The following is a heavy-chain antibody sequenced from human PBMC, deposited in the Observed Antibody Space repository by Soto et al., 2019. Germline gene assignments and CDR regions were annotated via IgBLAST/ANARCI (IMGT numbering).Heavy chain of an antibody. D-gene: IGHD2-2*01. Sequence: EVQLVESGGGLVQPGRSLRLSCAASGFTFDDYAMHWVRQAPGKGLEWVSGISWNSGSIGYADSVKGRFTISRDNAKNSLYLKMNSLRAEDTALYYCAKDISGYCSSTSCPGAFDIWGQGTMVTVSS. CDR1: GFTFDDYA. CDR2: ISWNSGSI. J-gene: IGHJ3*02. CDR3: AKDISGYCSSTSCPGAFDI. V-gene: IGHV3-9*01.